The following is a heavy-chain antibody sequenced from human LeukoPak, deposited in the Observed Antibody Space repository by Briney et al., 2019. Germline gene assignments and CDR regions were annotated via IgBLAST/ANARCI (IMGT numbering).Heavy chain of an antibody. D-gene: IGHD2-21*01. CDR1: GFTFSSYA. V-gene: IGHV3-30*04. CDR3: ARGPHIVVVSAGGLDY. Sequence: GGSLRLSCAASGFTFSSYAMHWVRQAPGKGLEPVAVISYDGSNKYYADSVKSRFTISRDNSKNTLYLKMNSLRAEDTAVYYCARGPHIVVVSAGGLDYWGQGTLVTVSS. J-gene: IGHJ4*02. CDR2: ISYDGSNK.